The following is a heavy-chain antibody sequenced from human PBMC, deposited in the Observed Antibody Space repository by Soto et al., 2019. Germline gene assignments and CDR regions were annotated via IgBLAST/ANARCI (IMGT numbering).Heavy chain of an antibody. CDR2: IYHSGTT. V-gene: IGHV4-31*03. D-gene: IGHD3-22*01. Sequence: SLSPTCPVSGASISSGGYYCSWIRQHPGKGPEWIGHIYHSGTTYYNPSLKSRVTISVDTSKNQISRKLTSVSAADTAVYYCETEYYDSRGYYYIDSWGQGTSVTVSS. CDR1: GASISSGGYY. J-gene: IGHJ4*02. CDR3: ETEYYDSRGYYYIDS.